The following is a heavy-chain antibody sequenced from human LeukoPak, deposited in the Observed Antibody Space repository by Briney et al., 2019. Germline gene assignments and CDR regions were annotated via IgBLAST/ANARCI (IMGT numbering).Heavy chain of an antibody. CDR2: IYYTGSA. V-gene: IGHV4-39*01. Sequence: SETLSLTCTVSGVSITSSIYNWGWIRQPPGKGLEWIGSIYYTGSAYYNPSLKSRVTISVDTSNNQFSLMLNSVTAADTAVYYCATHSGSHNYYYYGMDVWGQGTTVTVSS. CDR3: ATHSGSHNYYYYGMDV. D-gene: IGHD1-26*01. J-gene: IGHJ6*02. CDR1: GVSITSSIYN.